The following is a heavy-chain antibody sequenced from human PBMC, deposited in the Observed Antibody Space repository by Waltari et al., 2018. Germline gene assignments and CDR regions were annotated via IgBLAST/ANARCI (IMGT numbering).Heavy chain of an antibody. CDR1: GFTFSSYW. D-gene: IGHD3-22*01. CDR2: IKQDGSEK. Sequence: EVQLVESGGGLVQPGGSLRLTCAASGFTFSSYWMSWVRQAPGKGLEWVANIKQDGSEKYYVDSVKGRFTISRDNAKNSLYLQMNSLRAEDTAVYYCARDSGSNLYYYDSSGYLFDYWGQGTLVTVSS. V-gene: IGHV3-7*01. CDR3: ARDSGSNLYYYDSSGYLFDY. J-gene: IGHJ4*02.